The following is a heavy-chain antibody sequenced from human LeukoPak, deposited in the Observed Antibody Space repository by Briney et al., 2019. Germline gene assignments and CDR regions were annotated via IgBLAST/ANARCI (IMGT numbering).Heavy chain of an antibody. CDR2: IRYDGSNK. J-gene: IGHJ4*02. CDR1: GFTFSSYG. CDR3: AKDRTIFGVAPADY. D-gene: IGHD3-3*01. Sequence: GGSLRLSCAASGFTFSSYGMHWVRQAPGKGLEWVAFIRYDGSNKYYADSVKGRFSISRDNSKNTLYLQMNSLRAEDTAVYYCAKDRTIFGVAPADYWGQGTLVTVSS. V-gene: IGHV3-30*02.